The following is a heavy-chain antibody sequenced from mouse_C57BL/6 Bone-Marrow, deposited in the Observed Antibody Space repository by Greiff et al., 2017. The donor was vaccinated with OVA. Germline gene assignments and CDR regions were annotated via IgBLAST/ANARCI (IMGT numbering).Heavy chain of an antibody. V-gene: IGHV14-4*01. Sequence: VQLQQSGAELVRPGASVKLSCTASGFNIKDDYMHWVKQRPEQGLEWIGWIDPENGDTEYASKFQGKATITADTSSNTAYLQLSSLTSEDTAVYCCTAGECWLAYWGQGTLVTVSA. CDR2: IDPENGDT. CDR1: GFNIKDDY. J-gene: IGHJ3*01. CDR3: TAGECWLAY.